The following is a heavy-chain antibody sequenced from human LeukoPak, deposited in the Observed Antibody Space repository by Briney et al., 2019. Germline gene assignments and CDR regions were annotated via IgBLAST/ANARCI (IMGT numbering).Heavy chain of an antibody. CDR1: GFTVSSNY. V-gene: IGHV3-53*04. D-gene: IGHD2-15*01. J-gene: IGHJ3*02. CDR2: IYSGGST. CDR3: ARGGVYCSGGSCYSDAFDI. Sequence: GGSLRLSCAASGFTVSSNYMSWVRQAPGKGLEWVSVIYSGGSTYYADSVKGRFTISRHNSENTLYLQMNSLRAEYTAVYYCARGGVYCSGGSCYSDAFDICGQGTMVTVSS.